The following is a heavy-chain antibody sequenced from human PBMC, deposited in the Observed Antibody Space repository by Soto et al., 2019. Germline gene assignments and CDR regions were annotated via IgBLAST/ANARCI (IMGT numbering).Heavy chain of an antibody. D-gene: IGHD3-3*01. Sequence: EVQLLESGGGLAQPGGSLRLSCAASGFTFSSYAMSWVRQAPGRGLQCVSTITACGGATYYADSVQGRFTISRDNSKNTLYLQMDGLTADDTAMYYCVKDGLGGTTTFNWFDPWGQGTLVTVSS. CDR2: ITACGGAT. CDR1: GFTFSSYA. J-gene: IGHJ5*02. CDR3: VKDGLGGTTTFNWFDP. V-gene: IGHV3-23*01.